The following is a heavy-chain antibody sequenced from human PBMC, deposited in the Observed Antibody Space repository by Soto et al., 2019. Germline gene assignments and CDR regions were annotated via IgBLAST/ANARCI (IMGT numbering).Heavy chain of an antibody. CDR1: GYTFTSYA. V-gene: IGHV1-3*01. J-gene: IGHJ6*02. Sequence: ASVKVSCKASGYTFTSYAMHWVRQAPGQRLEWMGWINAGNGNTKYSQKFQGRVTITRDTSASTAYMELSSLRSEDTAVYYCARDQASTVTTDYYYGMDVWGQGTTVTVSS. CDR3: ARDQASTVTTDYYYGMDV. D-gene: IGHD4-4*01. CDR2: INAGNGNT.